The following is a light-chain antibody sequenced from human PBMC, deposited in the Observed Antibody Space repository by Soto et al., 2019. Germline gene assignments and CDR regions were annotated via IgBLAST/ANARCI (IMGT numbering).Light chain of an antibody. V-gene: IGKV1-5*03. Sequence: DIQMTQSPSTLSASVGDRATITCRASQSISNWLAWYQQKPGKAPKLLISKASSLESGVPSRFSGSGSGTEFALTISSLQPDDFATYYCQQYNSYPWTFGQGTKVEMK. CDR3: QQYNSYPWT. CDR2: KAS. CDR1: QSISNW. J-gene: IGKJ1*01.